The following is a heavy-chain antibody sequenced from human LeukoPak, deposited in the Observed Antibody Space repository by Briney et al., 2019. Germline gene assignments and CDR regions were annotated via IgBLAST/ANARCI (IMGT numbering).Heavy chain of an antibody. CDR2: IYYSGST. D-gene: IGHD1-1*01. Sequence: SETLSLTCAVYGGSFSGYYWSWIRQPPGKGLEWIGYIYYSGSTYYNPSLKSRVTISVDTSKNQFSLKLSSVTAADTAVYYCARVTERRLDYWGQGTLVTVSS. J-gene: IGHJ4*02. CDR1: GGSFSGYY. V-gene: IGHV4-34*09. CDR3: ARVTERRLDY.